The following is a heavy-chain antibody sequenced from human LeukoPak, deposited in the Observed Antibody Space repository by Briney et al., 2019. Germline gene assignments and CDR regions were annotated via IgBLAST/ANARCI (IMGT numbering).Heavy chain of an antibody. D-gene: IGHD3-10*01. V-gene: IGHV3-23*01. CDR2: ISGSGGST. CDR3: AKDLWVAMVRGVKFDY. Sequence: GGSLRLSCAASGFTFSSYAMSWVRQAPGKGLEWVSAISGSGGSTYYADSVKGRFTISRDNSKSTLYLQMNSLRAEDTAVYYCAKDLWVAMVRGVKFDYWGQGTLVTVSS. CDR1: GFTFSSYA. J-gene: IGHJ4*02.